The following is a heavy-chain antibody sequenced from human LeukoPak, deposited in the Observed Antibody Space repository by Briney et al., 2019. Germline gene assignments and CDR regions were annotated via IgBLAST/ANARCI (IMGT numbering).Heavy chain of an antibody. D-gene: IGHD6-6*01. J-gene: IGHJ5*02. CDR3: ARGSFSSSETDWFDP. CDR2: INPNSGVA. V-gene: IGHV1-2*02. Sequence: ASVKVSCKASGYTFTGYYLHWVRQAPGQGLEWMGWINPNSGVANYAQKFQGRVTMTRDTSITTAYMELSRLRSDDTAVYYCARGSFSSSETDWFDPWGQGTRVTVSS. CDR1: GYTFTGYY.